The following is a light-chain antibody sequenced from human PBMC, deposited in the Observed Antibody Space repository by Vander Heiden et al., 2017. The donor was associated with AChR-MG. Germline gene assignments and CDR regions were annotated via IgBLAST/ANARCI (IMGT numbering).Light chain of an antibody. CDR2: LEGSGSY. CDR3: ETWDSNTRV. V-gene: IGLV4-60*03. Sequence: PVLTQPSSASPSLGSSVKLTCTLSSGHSSYIIAWHQQQPGKAPRYLMKLEGSGSYNKGSGVPDRFSGSSSGADRYLTISNLQSEDEADYYCETWDSNTRVFGGGTKLTVL. J-gene: IGLJ3*02. CDR1: SGHSSYI.